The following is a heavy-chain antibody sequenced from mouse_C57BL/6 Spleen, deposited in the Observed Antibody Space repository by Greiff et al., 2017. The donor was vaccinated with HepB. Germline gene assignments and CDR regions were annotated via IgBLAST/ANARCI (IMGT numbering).Heavy chain of an antibody. CDR1: GYAFSSYW. V-gene: IGHV1-80*01. D-gene: IGHD3-2*02. Sequence: QVQLKQSGAELVKPGASVKISCKASGYAFSSYWMNWVKQRPGKGLEWIGQIYPGDGDTNYNGKFKGKATLTADKSSSTAYMQLSSLTSEDSAVYFCARTSSGYWFAYWGQGTLVTVSA. CDR2: IYPGDGDT. CDR3: ARTSSGYWFAY. J-gene: IGHJ3*01.